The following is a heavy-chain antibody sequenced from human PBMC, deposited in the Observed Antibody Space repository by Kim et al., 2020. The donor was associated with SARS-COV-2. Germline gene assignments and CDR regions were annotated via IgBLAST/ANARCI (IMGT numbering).Heavy chain of an antibody. D-gene: IGHD1-1*01. V-gene: IGHV3-66*01. CDR3: ARGNWKFAY. CDR2: ST. Sequence: STSDESAVKASLHISRDNSKNALYLQMNSLRAEDTAVYYCARGNWKFAYWGQGTLVTVSS. J-gene: IGHJ4*02.